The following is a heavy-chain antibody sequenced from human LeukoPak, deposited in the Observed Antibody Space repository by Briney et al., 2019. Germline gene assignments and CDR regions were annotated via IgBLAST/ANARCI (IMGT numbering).Heavy chain of an antibody. CDR2: IYYSGST. V-gene: IGHV4-39*01. CDR1: GGSISSSSYY. J-gene: IGHJ4*02. CDR3: RGYREITMIVVGRYYFDY. D-gene: IGHD3-22*01. Sequence: PSETLSLTCTVSGGSISSSSYYWGWIRQPPGKGLEWIGSIYYSGSTYYNPSLKSRVTISVDTSKNQFSLKLSSVTAADTAVYYCRGYREITMIVVGRYYFDYWGQRTLVTVSS.